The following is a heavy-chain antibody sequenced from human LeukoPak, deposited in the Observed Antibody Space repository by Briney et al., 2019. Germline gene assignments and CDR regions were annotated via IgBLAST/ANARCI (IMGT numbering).Heavy chain of an antibody. Sequence: SETLSLTCSVSGGSISGFYWSWIRQPPGKGLEWIGFISFSGTTNYNPSLKSRVSFSVATYKNQFSLRLRSLTAADTAVYYCARDGETLDDDEAKNAFDVWGRGTKVTVSS. CDR2: ISFSGTT. CDR3: ARDGETLDDDEAKNAFDV. CDR1: GGSISGFY. D-gene: IGHD3-16*01. J-gene: IGHJ3*01. V-gene: IGHV4-59*01.